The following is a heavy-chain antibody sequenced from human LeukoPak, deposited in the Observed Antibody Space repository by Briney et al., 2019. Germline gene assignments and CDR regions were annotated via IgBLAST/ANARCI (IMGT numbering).Heavy chain of an antibody. CDR2: IYSNGGT. Sequence: SETLSLTCSVSGDSISYYYWTWIRQPAGKGLEWIGRIYSNGGTNYNPSLNSRVTMSIDTAKNQFSLNLSSVTAADTAIYYCARVHYSGPGYCSGTSCYRLGGWFDTWGQGTLVTVSS. V-gene: IGHV4-4*07. CDR1: GDSISYYY. CDR3: ARVHYSGPGYCSGTSCYRLGGWFDT. J-gene: IGHJ5*02. D-gene: IGHD2-2*02.